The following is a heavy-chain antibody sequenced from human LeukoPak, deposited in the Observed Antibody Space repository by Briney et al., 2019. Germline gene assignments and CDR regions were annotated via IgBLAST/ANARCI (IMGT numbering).Heavy chain of an antibody. J-gene: IGHJ4*02. D-gene: IGHD3-10*01. Sequence: GGSLRLSCAASGFTFSDYYMSWIRQAPGKGLEWVSYISSSSSYTNYADSVKGRFTISRDNAKNSLYLQMNSLRAGDTAVYYCARTAPYYYGSGTVDYWGQGTLVTVSS. CDR1: GFTFSDYY. CDR2: ISSSSSYT. CDR3: ARTAPYYYGSGTVDY. V-gene: IGHV3-11*06.